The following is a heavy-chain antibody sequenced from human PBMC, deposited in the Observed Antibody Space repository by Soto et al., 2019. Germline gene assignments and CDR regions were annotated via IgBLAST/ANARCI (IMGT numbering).Heavy chain of an antibody. CDR2: ISSSSSYT. CDR1: GFTFSDYY. V-gene: IGHV3-11*06. CDR3: ASSSSGYDLDY. D-gene: IGHD5-12*01. Sequence: GGSLRLSCAASGFTFSDYYMSWIRQAPGKGLEWVSYISSSSSYTNYADSVKGRFTISRDNAKNSLYLQMNSLRAEDTAVYYCASSSSGYDLDYWGQGTLVTVSS. J-gene: IGHJ4*02.